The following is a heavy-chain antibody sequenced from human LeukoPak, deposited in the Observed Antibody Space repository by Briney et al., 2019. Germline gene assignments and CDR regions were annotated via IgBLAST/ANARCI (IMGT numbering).Heavy chain of an antibody. CDR2: IYHSWCT. D-gene: IGHD6-13*01. J-gene: IGHJ3*01. V-gene: IGHV4-38-2*02. CDR1: RYSISSHYY. Sequence: SETLSLTCTVSRYSISSHYYWGWIRQPPGEGLEWIGTIYHSWCTYHNPSLKSRVTIAVDTSKNQFSLKLSSVTAADTAVYYWARDTIAPNDAFDVWGQGTMVTVSS. CDR3: ARDTIAPNDAFDV.